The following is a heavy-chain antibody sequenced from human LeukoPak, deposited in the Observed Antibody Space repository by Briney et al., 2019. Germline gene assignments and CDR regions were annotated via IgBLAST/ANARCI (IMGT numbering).Heavy chain of an antibody. Sequence: PETLSLTCTVSGGSISSYYWSWIRQPPGKGLEWIGYIYYSGSTNYNPSLKSRVTISVDTSKNQFSLKLSSVTAADTAVYYCARRSPLLAYCGGDCYSEVSFDIWGQGTMVTVSS. D-gene: IGHD2-21*02. CDR2: IYYSGST. CDR1: GGSISSYY. V-gene: IGHV4-59*08. CDR3: ARRSPLLAYCGGDCYSEVSFDI. J-gene: IGHJ3*02.